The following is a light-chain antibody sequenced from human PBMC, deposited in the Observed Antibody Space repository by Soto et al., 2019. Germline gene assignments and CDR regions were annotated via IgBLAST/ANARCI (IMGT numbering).Light chain of an antibody. CDR3: CSYTRSTAYV. V-gene: IGLV2-14*03. CDR2: DVN. J-gene: IGLJ1*01. CDR1: SGDIGLYNF. Sequence: QSVLTQPASVSGSPGQSITISCTGTSGDIGLYNFVSWYQQHPGRAPKLMIYDVNNRPSGVSDRFSGSKSGNTASLTISGLQAEDEADYYCCSYTRSTAYVFGTGTKVTVL.